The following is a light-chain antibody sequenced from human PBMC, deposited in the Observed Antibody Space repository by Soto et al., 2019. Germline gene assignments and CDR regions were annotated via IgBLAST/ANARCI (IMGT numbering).Light chain of an antibody. J-gene: IGLJ1*01. CDR1: SSDVGGYNY. CDR3: SSYTSSSTEV. Sequence: QSVLTQPASGSGSPGQSITISCTGTSSDVGGYNYVSWYQQHPGKAPKLMIYDVSNRPSGVSNRFSGSKSGNTASLTISGLQAEDEADYYCSSYTSSSTEVFGTGTKVTVL. V-gene: IGLV2-14*01. CDR2: DVS.